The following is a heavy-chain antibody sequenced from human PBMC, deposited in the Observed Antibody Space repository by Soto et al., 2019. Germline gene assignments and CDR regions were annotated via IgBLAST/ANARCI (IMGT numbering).Heavy chain of an antibody. J-gene: IGHJ2*01. CDR2: IYYSGST. Sequence: TSETLSLTCTVSGGSISSSSYYWGWIRQPPGKGLEWIGSIYYSGSTHYNPSLKSRVTISVDTSKNQFSLKLSSVTAADTAVYYCARNDYYYDSSGYYGWYFDLWGRGTLVTVSS. CDR1: GGSISSSSYY. CDR3: ARNDYYYDSSGYYGWYFDL. D-gene: IGHD3-22*01. V-gene: IGHV4-39*01.